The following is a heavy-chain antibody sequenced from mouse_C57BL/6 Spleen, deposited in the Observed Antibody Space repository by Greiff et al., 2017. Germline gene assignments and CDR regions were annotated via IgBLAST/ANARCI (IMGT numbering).Heavy chain of an antibody. D-gene: IGHD1-1*01. V-gene: IGHV1-26*01. J-gene: IGHJ4*01. CDR3: ARYYYGSSLDD. CDR2: INPNNGGT. Sequence: VQLQQSGAELVKPGASVKISCKASGYTFTDYYMNWVKQSHGKSLEWIGDINPNNGGTSYNQKFKGKATLTVDKSSSTAYMELRSLTSEDSAVYYCARYYYGSSLDDWGQGTSVTVSS. CDR1: GYTFTDYY.